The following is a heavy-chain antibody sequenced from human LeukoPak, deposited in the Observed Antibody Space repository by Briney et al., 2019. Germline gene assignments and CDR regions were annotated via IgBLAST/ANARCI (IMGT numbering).Heavy chain of an antibody. CDR3: ATGRRYSSGWYYFDY. CDR2: IYYSGST. V-gene: IGHV4-39*01. Sequence: PSETLSLTCTVSGGSISSSSYYWGWIRQPPGKGLEWIGSIYYSGSTYYNPSLKSRVTISVDTSKNQFSLKLSSVTAADTAVYYCATGRRYSSGWYYFDYWGQGTLVTVSS. J-gene: IGHJ4*02. CDR1: GGSISSSSYY. D-gene: IGHD6-19*01.